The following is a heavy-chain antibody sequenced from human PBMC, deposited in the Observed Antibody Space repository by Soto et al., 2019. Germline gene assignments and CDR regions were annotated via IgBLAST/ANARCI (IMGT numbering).Heavy chain of an antibody. CDR3: ARWGSSSSWYNGMDV. Sequence: PGGSLRLSCAASGFTFSTYSMNWVRQAPGKGLEWVSSISSGSTYIYYADSLKGRFTISRDNAKSSLYLQMNSLRAEDTALYYCARWGSSSSWYNGMDVWGQGTTVTVSS. D-gene: IGHD6-13*01. J-gene: IGHJ6*02. V-gene: IGHV3-21*01. CDR2: ISSGSTYI. CDR1: GFTFSTYS.